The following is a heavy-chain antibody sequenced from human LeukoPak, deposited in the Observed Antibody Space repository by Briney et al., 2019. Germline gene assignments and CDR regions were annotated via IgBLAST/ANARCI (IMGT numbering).Heavy chain of an antibody. D-gene: IGHD1-26*01. CDR2: IYYSGST. Sequence: SETLSLTCTVSGGSISSYYWSWIRQPPGKGLEWIGYIYYSGSTNYNPSLKSRVTISVDTSKNQFSLKLSSVTAADTAVYYCARSVGTGGFDYWGQGTLVTVSS. J-gene: IGHJ4*02. CDR1: GGSISSYY. CDR3: ARSVGTGGFDY. V-gene: IGHV4-59*01.